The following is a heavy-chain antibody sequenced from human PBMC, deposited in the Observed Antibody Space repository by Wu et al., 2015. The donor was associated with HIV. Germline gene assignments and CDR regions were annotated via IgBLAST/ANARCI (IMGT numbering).Heavy chain of an antibody. J-gene: IGHJ4*02. Sequence: QVQLVQSGAEVKKPGASVKVSCKASGYTFTSFGISWVRQAPGQGLERMGWINPNSGGTNYPQKFQDRVTMTRDTSINTAYMELSRLRSDDTAVYYCVRDAPDYWGQGTLVTVSS. V-gene: IGHV1-2*02. CDR3: VRDAPDY. CDR2: INPNSGGT. CDR1: GYTFTSFG.